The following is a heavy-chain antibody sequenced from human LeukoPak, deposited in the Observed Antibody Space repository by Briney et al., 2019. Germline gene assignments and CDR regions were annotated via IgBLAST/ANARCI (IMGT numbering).Heavy chain of an antibody. CDR2: INPSGGST. CDR1: GCTFTSYY. D-gene: IGHD5-24*01. V-gene: IGHV1-46*01. Sequence: ASVKVSCKASGCTFTSYYMHWVRQAPGQGLEWMGIINPSGGSTSYAQKFQGRVTMTRDMSTSTVYMELSSLRSEDTAVYYCAGVRDGYNSFDYWGQGTLVTVSS. CDR3: AGVRDGYNSFDY. J-gene: IGHJ4*02.